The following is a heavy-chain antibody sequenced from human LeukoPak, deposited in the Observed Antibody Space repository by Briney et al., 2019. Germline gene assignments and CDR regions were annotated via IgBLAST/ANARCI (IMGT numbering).Heavy chain of an antibody. CDR3: AKDSSSFDAFDI. V-gene: IGHV3-9*03. J-gene: IGHJ3*02. CDR2: ISWNSGSI. Sequence: PGGSLRLSCAASGFTFDDYAVHWVRQAPGKGLEWVSGISWNSGSIGYADSVKGRFTISRDNAKNSLYLQMNSLRAEDMALYYCAKDSSSFDAFDIWGQGTMVTVSS. CDR1: GFTFDDYA.